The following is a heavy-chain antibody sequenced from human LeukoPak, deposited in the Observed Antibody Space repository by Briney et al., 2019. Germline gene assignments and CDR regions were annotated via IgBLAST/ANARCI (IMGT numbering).Heavy chain of an antibody. CDR3: ARGGWAAADLGALDY. CDR2: IYYSGST. Sequence: SETLSLTCTVSGGSISSSSYYWGWIRQPPGKGLEWIGSIYYSGSTYYNPSLKSRVTISVDTSKNQFSLKLSSVTAADTAVYYCARGGWAAADLGALDYWGQGTLVTVSS. D-gene: IGHD6-13*01. CDR1: GGSISSSSYY. V-gene: IGHV4-39*07. J-gene: IGHJ4*02.